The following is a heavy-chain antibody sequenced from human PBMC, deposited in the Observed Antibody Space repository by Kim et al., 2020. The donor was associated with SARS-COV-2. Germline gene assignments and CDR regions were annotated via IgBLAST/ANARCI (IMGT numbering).Heavy chain of an antibody. D-gene: IGHD3-22*01. CDR3: AKDRGYYDSSGFSTGFDY. J-gene: IGHJ4*02. Sequence: KGRFTISRDNSKNTLYLQMNGLRVEDTAVYYCAKDRGYYDSSGFSTGFDYWGQGTLVTVSS. V-gene: IGHV3-23*01.